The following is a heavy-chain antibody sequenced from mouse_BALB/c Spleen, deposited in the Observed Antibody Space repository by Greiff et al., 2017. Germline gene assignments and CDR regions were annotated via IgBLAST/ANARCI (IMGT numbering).Heavy chain of an antibody. CDR2: IYPGSGNT. CDR1: GYTFTDYY. CDR3: ALITTVVGVPMDY. V-gene: IGHV1-77*01. J-gene: IGHJ4*01. D-gene: IGHD1-1*01. Sequence: VQLQQSGAELARPGASVKLSCKASGYTFTDYYINWVKQRTGQGLEWIGEIYPGSGNTYYNEKFKGKATLTADKSSSTAYMQLSSLTSEDSAVYFCALITTVVGVPMDYWGQGTSVTVSS.